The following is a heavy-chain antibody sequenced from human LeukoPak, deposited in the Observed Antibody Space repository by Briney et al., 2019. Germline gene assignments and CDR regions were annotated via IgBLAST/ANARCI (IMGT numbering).Heavy chain of an antibody. D-gene: IGHD1-26*01. J-gene: IGHJ6*03. CDR3: ARVGASGHYYMDV. CDR1: GGSISSYY. CDR2: IYYSGST. Sequence: SETLSLTCTVSGGSISSYYWSWIRQPPGKGLEWIGSIYYSGSTYYNPSLKSRVTISVDTSKNQFSLKLSSVTAADTAVYYCARVGASGHYYMDVWGKGTTVTVSS. V-gene: IGHV4-39*07.